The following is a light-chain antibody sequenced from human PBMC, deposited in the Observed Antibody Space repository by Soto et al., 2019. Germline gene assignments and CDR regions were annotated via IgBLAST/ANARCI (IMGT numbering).Light chain of an antibody. CDR2: GAS. CDR3: QQYNNWPGT. V-gene: IGKV3-15*01. J-gene: IGKJ4*01. CDR1: QSVSSN. Sequence: EIVLTQSPGTLSVSPGERATLSCRASQSVSSNLAWYQQKPGQAPRLLIYGASTRATGIPARFSGSGSGTEFTLTISSLQSEDFAVYYCQQYNNWPGTFGGGTKVDIK.